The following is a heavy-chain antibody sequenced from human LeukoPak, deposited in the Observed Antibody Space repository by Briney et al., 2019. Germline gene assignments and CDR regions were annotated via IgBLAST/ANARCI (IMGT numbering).Heavy chain of an antibody. CDR3: ASREGDY. V-gene: IGHV4-39*01. J-gene: IGHJ4*02. CDR1: GDSISSSSYY. D-gene: IGHD1-26*01. Sequence: PSETLSLTCTVSGDSISSSSYYWGWIRQPPGKGLEWIGSIHYSGSTVYNPSLKSRVTISVDTSKNQFSLKLSSVTAADTAVYYCASREGDYWGQGTLVTVSS. CDR2: IHYSGST.